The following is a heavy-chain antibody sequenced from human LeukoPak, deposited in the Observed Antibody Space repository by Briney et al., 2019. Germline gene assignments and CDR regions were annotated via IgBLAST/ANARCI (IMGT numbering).Heavy chain of an antibody. CDR3: AKDPRVVPAYLIDY. CDR1: GFTFSSYA. CDR2: ISGSGGST. J-gene: IGHJ4*02. D-gene: IGHD2-2*01. V-gene: IGHV3-23*01. Sequence: GGSLRLSCAASGFTFSSYAMSGVRQAPGKGLEWVAAISGSGGSTYYADSVKGRFTISRDNSKNTLYLQMTSLRAEDTAVYYCAKDPRVVPAYLIDYWGQGTLVTVSS.